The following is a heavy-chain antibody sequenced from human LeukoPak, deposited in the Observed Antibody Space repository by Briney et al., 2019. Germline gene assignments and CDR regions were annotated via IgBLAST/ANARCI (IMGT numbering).Heavy chain of an antibody. CDR2: IYHSGST. CDR1: GGSISSSNW. CDR3: ARGGRGFDP. V-gene: IGHV4-4*02. Sequence: PSETLSLTCAVSGGSISSSNWWSWVRQPPGKGLEWIGEIYHSGSTNYNPSLKSRVTISVDTSKNQFSLELNSVTASDTAVYYCARGGRGFDPWGQGTLVTVSS. J-gene: IGHJ5*02.